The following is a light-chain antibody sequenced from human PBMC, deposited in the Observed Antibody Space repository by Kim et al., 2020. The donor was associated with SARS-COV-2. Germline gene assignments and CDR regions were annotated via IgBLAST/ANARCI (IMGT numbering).Light chain of an antibody. J-gene: IGKJ4*01. Sequence: AFVRDRVTITCRASQSINSDLAWYQQKPGKAPKFLIYQASSLEGGVPSRFSGSGSGTEFTLTISSLQPDDSATYYCQQYKTYPLTFGGGTKVDIK. CDR1: QSINSD. CDR2: QAS. V-gene: IGKV1-5*03. CDR3: QQYKTYPLT.